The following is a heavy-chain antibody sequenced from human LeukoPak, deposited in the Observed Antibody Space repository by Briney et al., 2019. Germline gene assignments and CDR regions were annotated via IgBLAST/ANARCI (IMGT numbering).Heavy chain of an antibody. J-gene: IGHJ5*02. Sequence: GGSLRLSCAASGFTVSSDYMSWVRQAPGKGLEWVSVIYSGGSTYYADPVKGRFTISRNKSKNTVYLQMNSLRFEDTAMYYCARNWFDPWGQGTLVTVSS. CDR3: ARNWFDP. CDR1: GFTVSSDY. V-gene: IGHV3-53*04. CDR2: IYSGGST.